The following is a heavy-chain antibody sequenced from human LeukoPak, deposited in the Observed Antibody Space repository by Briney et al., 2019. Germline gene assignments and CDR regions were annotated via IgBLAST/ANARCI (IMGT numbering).Heavy chain of an antibody. D-gene: IGHD5-12*01. CDR3: AKDGGGYDYFDY. CDR2: TSYDGSNK. V-gene: IGHV3-30*18. CDR1: GFTFSSYG. J-gene: IGHJ4*02. Sequence: PGGSLRLSCAASGFTFSSYGMHWVRQAPGKGLEWVAVTSYDGSNKYYADSVKGRFTISRGNSKNTLYLQMNSLRAEDTAVYYCAKDGGGYDYFDYWGQGTLVTVSS.